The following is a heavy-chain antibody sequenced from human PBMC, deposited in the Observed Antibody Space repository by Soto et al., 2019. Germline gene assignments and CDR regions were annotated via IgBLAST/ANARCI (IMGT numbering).Heavy chain of an antibody. D-gene: IGHD6-13*01. V-gene: IGHV2-5*02. J-gene: IGHJ4*02. Sequence: QITLKESGPTLVKPTQTLTLTCTFSGFSLYTTGVGVGWIRQPPGKALEWLALIYWDDDKRYSPSLKSRLTNTKDTSKNQVVLTMTNMDPVDTATYYCAHSPRQLVRFDYWGQGTLVTVSS. CDR2: IYWDDDK. CDR3: AHSPRQLVRFDY. CDR1: GFSLYTTGVG.